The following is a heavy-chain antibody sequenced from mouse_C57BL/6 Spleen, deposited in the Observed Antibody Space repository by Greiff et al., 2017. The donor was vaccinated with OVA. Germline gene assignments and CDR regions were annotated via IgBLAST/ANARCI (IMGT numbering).Heavy chain of an antibody. J-gene: IGHJ3*01. CDR1: GYTFTSYW. CDR2: IDPSDSYT. CDR3: ARAGFAY. V-gene: IGHV1-50*01. Sequence: QVQLQQPGAELVKPGASVKLSCKASGYTFTSYWMQWVKQRPGQGLEWIGEIDPSDSYTNYNQKVKGKATLTVDTSSSTAYMQLSSLTSEDSAVYYCARAGFAYWGQGTLVTVSA.